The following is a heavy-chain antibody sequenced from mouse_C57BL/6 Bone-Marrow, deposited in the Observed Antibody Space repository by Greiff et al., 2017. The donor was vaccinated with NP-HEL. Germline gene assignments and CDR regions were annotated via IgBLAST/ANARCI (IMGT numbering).Heavy chain of an antibody. CDR3: ARQDLAWFAY. CDR2: ISSGGSYP. J-gene: IGHJ3*01. V-gene: IGHV5-6*01. CDR1: GFTFSSYG. Sequence: EVKLVESGGDLVKPGGSLKLSCAASGFTFSSYGMSWVRQTPDKRLEWVATISSGGSYPYYPDSVKGRFTISRDNAKNTLYLQMSSLKSEDTAMYYCARQDLAWFAYWGQGTLVTVSA.